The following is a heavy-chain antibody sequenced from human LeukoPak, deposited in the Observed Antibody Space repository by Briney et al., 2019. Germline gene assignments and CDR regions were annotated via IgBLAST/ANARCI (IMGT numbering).Heavy chain of an antibody. CDR3: ASSGGSFFDY. J-gene: IGHJ4*02. Sequence: GGSLRLSCAASGFTFSSMNWVRQAPGKGLEWVSSISSSSSYIYYADPVKGRFTISRDNAKNSLYLQMNSLRAEDTAVYYCASSGGSFFDYWGQGTLVTVSS. CDR2: ISSSSSYI. D-gene: IGHD1-26*01. CDR1: GFTFSS. V-gene: IGHV3-21*01.